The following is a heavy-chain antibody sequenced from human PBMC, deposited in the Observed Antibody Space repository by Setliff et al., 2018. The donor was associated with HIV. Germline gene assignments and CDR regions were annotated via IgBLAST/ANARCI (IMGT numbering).Heavy chain of an antibody. J-gene: IGHJ6*03. Sequence: SETLSLTCAVYGGSFSGYYWTWTRQPPGKGLEWIGEITHSGSTNYNPSLETRVTISVDTSKNQFSLKLGSVTAADTAVYYCAKGVAGLQYYYYYMDVWGKGTTVTVSS. V-gene: IGHV4-34*01. D-gene: IGHD6-19*01. CDR1: GGSFSGYY. CDR2: ITHSGST. CDR3: AKGVAGLQYYYYYMDV.